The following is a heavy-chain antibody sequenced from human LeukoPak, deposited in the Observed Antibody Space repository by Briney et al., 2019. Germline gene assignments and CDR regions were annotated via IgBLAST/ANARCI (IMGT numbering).Heavy chain of an antibody. CDR1: GFTFSSYS. CDR3: ARLVGYCSSTSCSDY. CDR2: ISSSSSYI. Sequence: GGSLRLSCAASGFTFSSYSMNWVRQAPGKGLGWVSSISSSSSYIYYADSVKGRFTISRDNAKNSLYLQMNSLRAEDTAVYYCARLVGYCSSTSCSDYWGQGTLVTVSS. J-gene: IGHJ4*02. V-gene: IGHV3-21*01. D-gene: IGHD2-2*01.